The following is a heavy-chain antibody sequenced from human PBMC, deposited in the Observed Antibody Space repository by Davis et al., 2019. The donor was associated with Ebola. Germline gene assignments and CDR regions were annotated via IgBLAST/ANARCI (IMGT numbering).Heavy chain of an antibody. Sequence: GSLRLSCSVSGVSIRSYRWNWIRQTPGKGLEWIGYMYYSGTSNYNPSLKSRVTISVDTSKNQFFLKLRSVTAADTAVYYCASEPSWGQGTLVTVSS. V-gene: IGHV4-59*01. CDR1: GVSIRSYR. CDR3: ASEPS. J-gene: IGHJ5*02. CDR2: MYYSGTS.